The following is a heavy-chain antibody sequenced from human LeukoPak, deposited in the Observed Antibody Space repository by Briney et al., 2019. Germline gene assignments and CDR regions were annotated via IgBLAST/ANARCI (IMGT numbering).Heavy chain of an antibody. CDR2: ISGSGGST. CDR3: AKDRTDYGDYVAVY. J-gene: IGHJ4*02. CDR1: GGSISSSSYY. D-gene: IGHD4-17*01. V-gene: IGHV3-23*01. Sequence: ETLSLTCTVSGGSISSSSYYWGWIRQPPGKGLEWVSAISGSGGSTYYADSVKGRFTISRDNSKNTLYLQMNSLRAEDTAVYYCAKDRTDYGDYVAVYWGQGTLVTVSS.